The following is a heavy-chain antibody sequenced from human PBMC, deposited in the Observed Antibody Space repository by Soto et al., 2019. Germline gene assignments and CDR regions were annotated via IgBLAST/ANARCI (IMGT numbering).Heavy chain of an antibody. D-gene: IGHD3-10*01. CDR1: GGFTSTNNR. J-gene: IGHJ4*02. CDR3: ARSPPSSYYGGSGTFDY. CDR2: AYHSGST. Sequence: QLQLQESGPGLVRPSGTLSLTCAVSGGFTSTNNRWSWVRQPPGKGLEGIGDAYHSGSTEYNPSLKSRVSISVDKSKNQISLKLTSATAADTAVYYCARSPPSSYYGGSGTFDYWGQGTLVTVSS. V-gene: IGHV4-4*02.